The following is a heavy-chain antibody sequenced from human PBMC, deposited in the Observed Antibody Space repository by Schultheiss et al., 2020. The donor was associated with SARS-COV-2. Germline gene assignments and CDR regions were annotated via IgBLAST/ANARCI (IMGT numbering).Heavy chain of an antibody. V-gene: IGHV4-4*07. CDR1: GGSISSYY. Sequence: SETLSLTCTVSGGSISSYYWSWIRQPPGKGLEWIGRIYTSGSTNYNPSLKSRVTMSVDTSKNQFSLKLSSVTAADTAVYYCARGGKGYSYGYWALDYWGQGTLVTVSS. CDR3: ARGGKGYSYGYWALDY. CDR2: IYTSGST. J-gene: IGHJ4*02. D-gene: IGHD5-18*01.